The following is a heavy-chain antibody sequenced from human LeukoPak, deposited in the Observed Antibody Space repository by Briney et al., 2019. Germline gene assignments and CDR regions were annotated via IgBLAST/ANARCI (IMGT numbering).Heavy chain of an antibody. CDR2: ISGSGGST. J-gene: IGHJ4*02. V-gene: IGHV3-23*01. CDR3: AKEANKRGYSYGYFVY. CDR1: GFTFSSYA. D-gene: IGHD5-18*01. Sequence: GGSLRLSCAASGFTFSSYAVSWVRQAPGKGLEWVSAISGSGGSTCYADSVKGRFTISRDNSKNTLYLQMNSLRAEDTAVYYCAKEANKRGYSYGYFVYWGQGTLVTVSS.